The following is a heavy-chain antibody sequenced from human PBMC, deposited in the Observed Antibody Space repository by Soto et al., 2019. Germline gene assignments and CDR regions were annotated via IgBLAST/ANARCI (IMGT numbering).Heavy chain of an antibody. CDR3: TRDATGWELRDY. CDR1: GFTFGDYA. J-gene: IGHJ4*02. CDR2: IRSKAYGGTT. Sequence: GGSLRLSCTASGFTFGDYAMSWVRQAPGKGLEWVGFIRSKAYGGTTEYAASVKGRFTISRDDSKSIAYLQMNSLKTEDTAVYYCTRDATGWELRDYWGQGTLVTVP. D-gene: IGHD1-26*01. V-gene: IGHV3-49*04.